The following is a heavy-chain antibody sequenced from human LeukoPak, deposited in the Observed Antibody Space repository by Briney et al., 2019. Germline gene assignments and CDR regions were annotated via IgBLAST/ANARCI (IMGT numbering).Heavy chain of an antibody. CDR3: ARGDDAFDF. J-gene: IGHJ3*01. V-gene: IGHV1-18*04. CDR2: ISTYNGNT. Sequence: AASVKVSCKASGYTFTNYYMHWVRQAPGQGLEWMGWISTYNGNTNYVQKLQGRVTVTTDTSTSTVYMELRSLRSDDTAVYYCARGDDAFDFWGQGTMVTVSS. CDR1: GYTFTNYY.